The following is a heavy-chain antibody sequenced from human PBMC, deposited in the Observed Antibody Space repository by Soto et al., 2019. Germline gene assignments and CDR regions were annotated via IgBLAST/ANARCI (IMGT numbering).Heavy chain of an antibody. D-gene: IGHD2-21*02. CDR1: GFTFSSYG. CDR3: ARVRDCGGDCW. Sequence: PGGSLRLSCAASGFTFSSYGMHWVRQAPGKGLEWVAVIWYDGSNKYYVDSVKGRFTISRDNSKNMLYLQLNSLRAEDTAVYYCARVRDCGGDCWWGQGTPVTVSS. CDR2: IWYDGSNK. J-gene: IGHJ4*02. V-gene: IGHV3-33*01.